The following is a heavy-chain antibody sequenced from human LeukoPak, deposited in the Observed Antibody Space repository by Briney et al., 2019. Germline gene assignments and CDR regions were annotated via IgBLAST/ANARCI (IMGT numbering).Heavy chain of an antibody. D-gene: IGHD5-24*01. CDR2: IIPIFGTA. CDR1: GGTFSSYA. J-gene: IGHJ4*02. V-gene: IGHV1-69*13. Sequence: ASVKVSCKASGGTFSSYAISWVRQAPGQGLEWMGGIIPIFGTANNAQKFQGRVTITADESTSTAYMELSSLRSEDTAVYYCARGVEMATGYYFDYWGQGTLVTVSS. CDR3: ARGVEMATGYYFDY.